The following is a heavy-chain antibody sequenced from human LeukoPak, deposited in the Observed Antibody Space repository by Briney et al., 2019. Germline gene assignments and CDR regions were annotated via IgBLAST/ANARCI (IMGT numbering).Heavy chain of an antibody. D-gene: IGHD2-15*01. CDR3: AKDRDCSGGSCYSDY. CDR2: ISGSGGST. V-gene: IGHV3-23*01. CDR1: GFTFSSYA. Sequence: GASLRLSCAASGFTFSSYAMSWVRQAPGKGLEWVSAISGSGGSTYYADSVKGRFTISRDSSKNTLYLQMNSLRAEDTAVYYCAKDRDCSGGSCYSDYWGQGTLVTVSS. J-gene: IGHJ4*02.